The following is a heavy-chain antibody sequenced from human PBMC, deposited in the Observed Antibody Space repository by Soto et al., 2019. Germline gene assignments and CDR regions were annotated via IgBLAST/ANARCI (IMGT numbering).Heavy chain of an antibody. J-gene: IGHJ4*02. CDR2: IYYSGST. CDR3: ARDSLTTVTTDY. D-gene: IGHD4-17*01. V-gene: IGHV4-31*03. CDR1: GGSSSSGGYY. Sequence: AWQTLSLTCTVSGGSSSSGGYYWSWIRQHPGKGLEGIGYIYYSGSTYYNPSLKSRVTISVDTSKNQYSLKLSSVTAADTAVYYCARDSLTTVTTDYWGQGPLVTVSS.